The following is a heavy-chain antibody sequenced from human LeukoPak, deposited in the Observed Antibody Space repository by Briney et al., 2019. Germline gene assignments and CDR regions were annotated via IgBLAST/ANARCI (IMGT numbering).Heavy chain of an antibody. CDR1: GFTLSDFG. J-gene: IGHJ4*02. CDR2: IAYDGSKK. V-gene: IGHV3-30*19. Sequence: GGSLRLSCAASGFTLSDFGMHGVRQAPGEGREWVAFIAYDGSKKYYAESVKGRFTISRDDSRNTLYLQMSGLKTEDTAVYYCAKNHKAVTNSGLPSQGYWGQGTLVTVSS. D-gene: IGHD3/OR15-3a*01. CDR3: AKNHKAVTNSGLPSQGY.